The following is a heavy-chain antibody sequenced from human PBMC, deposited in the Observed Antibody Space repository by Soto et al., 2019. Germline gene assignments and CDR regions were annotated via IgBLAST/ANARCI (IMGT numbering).Heavy chain of an antibody. J-gene: IGHJ6*02. D-gene: IGHD2-21*02. CDR3: TKQKGDSRTYNGMDV. Sequence: SETLSLTCTVSGGSISSYYWSWIRQPPGKGLEWIGYIYYNGATNYNPSLKSRVTISVDTSKNQFSLQLNSVTPEDTAVYYCTKQKGDSRTYNGMDVWGQGTTVTVSS. V-gene: IGHV4-59*08. CDR1: GGSISSYY. CDR2: IYYNGAT.